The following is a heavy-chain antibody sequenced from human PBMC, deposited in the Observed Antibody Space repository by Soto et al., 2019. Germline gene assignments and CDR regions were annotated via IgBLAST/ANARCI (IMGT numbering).Heavy chain of an antibody. CDR2: VNPSGGST. Sequence: ASVKVSCKASGYIFTAYSMHWVRQAPGQGLEWMGVVNPSGGSTNYAQKFQGRITMTRDTSTSTVYMDLSSLTSEDTAVYYCAREENCSDGICYSEYFQRWGQGTPVTFSS. CDR3: AREENCSDGICYSEYFQR. D-gene: IGHD2-15*01. V-gene: IGHV1-46*01. CDR1: GYIFTAYS. J-gene: IGHJ1*01.